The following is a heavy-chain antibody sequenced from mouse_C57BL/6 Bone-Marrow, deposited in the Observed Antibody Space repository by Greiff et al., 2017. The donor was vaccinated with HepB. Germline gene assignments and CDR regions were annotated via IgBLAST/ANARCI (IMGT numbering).Heavy chain of an antibody. CDR2: IYPGSGST. J-gene: IGHJ4*01. D-gene: IGHD2-2*01. CDR1: GYTFTSYW. CDR3: ARSEMVTTRAMDY. V-gene: IGHV1-55*01. Sequence: VQLQQSGAELVKPGASVKMSCKASGYTFTSYWITWVKQRPGQGLEWIGDIYPGSGSTNYNEKFKSKATLTVDTSSSTAYMQLSSLTSEDSAVYYCARSEMVTTRAMDYWGQGTSVTVSS.